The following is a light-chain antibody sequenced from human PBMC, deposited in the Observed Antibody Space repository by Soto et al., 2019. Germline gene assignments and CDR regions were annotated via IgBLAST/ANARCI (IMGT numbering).Light chain of an antibody. CDR3: QPYYNWYT. V-gene: IGKV3-15*01. J-gene: IGKJ2*01. CDR1: QSVATK. CDR2: GAS. Sequence: ETVMTQSPATLSVSLGERVTLSCRASQSVATKLAWYQHKPGQAPSLLIYGASTRATGIPARFSVSGSGTECTLTISGLHSEDFAVYFCQPYYNWYTYGQGTKLEIK.